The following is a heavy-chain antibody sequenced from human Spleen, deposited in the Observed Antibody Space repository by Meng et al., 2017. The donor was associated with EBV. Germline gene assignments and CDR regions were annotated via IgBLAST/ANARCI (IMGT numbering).Heavy chain of an antibody. CDR3: ARRRLDDSSGYYVDY. J-gene: IGHJ4*02. CDR1: AYTLSDYD. V-gene: IGHV1-18*01. Sequence: VQCVQSGSELKKPRASVTLSCKASAYTLSDYDIIWVRQAPGLGLEWMGWSSPYNGNTKYAQKLQDRVTMTTDTSTSTAYMELRSLRSDDTAIYYCARRRLDDSSGYYVDYWGQGTLVTVSS. CDR2: SSPYNGNT. D-gene: IGHD3-22*01.